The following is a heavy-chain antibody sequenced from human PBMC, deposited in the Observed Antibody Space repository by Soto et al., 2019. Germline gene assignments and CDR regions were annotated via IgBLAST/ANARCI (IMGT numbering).Heavy chain of an antibody. V-gene: IGHV3-23*01. D-gene: IGHD6-13*01. J-gene: IGHJ4*02. CDR2: ITGSGGST. Sequence: GGSLRLSCAASGFTFSSYAMSWVRQAPGKGLEWVSSITGSGGSTYFADSVKGRFTFSRDNSKNTLYLQMNSLRAEDTAVYFCAKDRGPVAAAFDYWGQGILVTVSS. CDR1: GFTFSSYA. CDR3: AKDRGPVAAAFDY.